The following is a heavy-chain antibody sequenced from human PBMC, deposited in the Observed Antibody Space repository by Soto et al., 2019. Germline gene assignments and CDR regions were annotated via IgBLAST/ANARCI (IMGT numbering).Heavy chain of an antibody. CDR1: GFTFYTYA. D-gene: IGHD3-16*02. J-gene: IGHJ4*02. V-gene: IGHV3-23*01. Sequence: GGSLRLSCTASGFTFYTYAMTWVRQAPGQGLEWISGISASGGATYYADSLKGRFTISRDNSRSTLYLQMDSLRADDTALYYCARVRFGGLRLGELSPFDYWGQGALVTVSS. CDR2: ISASGGAT. CDR3: ARVRFGGLRLGELSPFDY.